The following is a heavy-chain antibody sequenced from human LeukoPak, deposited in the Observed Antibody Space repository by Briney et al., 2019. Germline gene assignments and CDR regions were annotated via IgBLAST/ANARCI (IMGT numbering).Heavy chain of an antibody. V-gene: IGHV3-48*01. Sequence: GGSLRLSCAASGFTFSSYAMSWVRQAPGKGLEWVSYISSSSSTIYYADSVKGRFTISRDNAKNSLYLQMNSLRAEDTAVYYCARDLLPNGYNFVLSFDYWGQGTLVTVSS. D-gene: IGHD5-24*01. CDR1: GFTFSSYA. CDR3: ARDLLPNGYNFVLSFDY. CDR2: ISSSSSTI. J-gene: IGHJ4*02.